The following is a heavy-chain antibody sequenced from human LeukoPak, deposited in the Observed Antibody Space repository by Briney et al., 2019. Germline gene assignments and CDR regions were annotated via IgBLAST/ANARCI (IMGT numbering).Heavy chain of an antibody. V-gene: IGHV3-21*06. CDR3: ARNGAPVVTAITPYYYYMDV. D-gene: IGHD2-21*02. Sequence: GGSLRLSCAASGFTFSSYSMNWVRQAPGKGLEWVSFISSSSSYIHYADSVKGRFTISRDNAKNSLYLQMNSLRAEDTAVYYCARNGAPVVTAITPYYYYMDVWGKGTTVTVSS. CDR2: ISSSSSYI. J-gene: IGHJ6*03. CDR1: GFTFSSYS.